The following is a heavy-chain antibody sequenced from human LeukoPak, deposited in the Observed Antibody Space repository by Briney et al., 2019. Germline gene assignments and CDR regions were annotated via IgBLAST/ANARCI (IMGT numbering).Heavy chain of an antibody. D-gene: IGHD1-7*01. CDR1: GGSFSGYY. V-gene: IGHV4-34*01. J-gene: IGHJ2*01. Sequence: SETLSLTCAVSGGSFSGYYWSWIRQPPGKGLEWIGETNHSGSTNYNPSLKSRVTISVDTSKNQFSLKLSSVTAADTAVYYCARGLELRRVRVNWYFDLWGRGTLVTVSS. CDR3: ARGLELRRVRVNWYFDL. CDR2: TNHSGST.